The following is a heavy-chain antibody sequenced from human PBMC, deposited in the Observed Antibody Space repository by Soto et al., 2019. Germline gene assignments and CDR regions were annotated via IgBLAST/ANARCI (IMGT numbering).Heavy chain of an antibody. Sequence: QVQLVQSGAEVKKPGSSVKVSCKASGGTFSSYTISWVRQAPGQWLEWMGRIIPILGIANYAQKFQGRVTITADKSTSTAYMELSSLRSEDTAVYYCASIVAPGGFDYWGQGTLVTVSS. D-gene: IGHD5-12*01. CDR2: IIPILGIA. CDR1: GGTFSSYT. J-gene: IGHJ4*02. V-gene: IGHV1-69*02. CDR3: ASIVAPGGFDY.